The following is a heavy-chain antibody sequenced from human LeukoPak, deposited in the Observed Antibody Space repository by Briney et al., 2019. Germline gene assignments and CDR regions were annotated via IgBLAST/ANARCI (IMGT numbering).Heavy chain of an antibody. CDR3: ARAVMVRGVIGLDY. J-gene: IGHJ4*02. CDR1: GLSFSNYG. D-gene: IGHD3-10*01. V-gene: IGHV3-30*02. Sequence: PGGSLRLSCAASGLSFSNYGMHWVRQAPGKGLEWVAFIRYDGSNKYYADSVKGRFTISRDNSKNTLYLQMNSLRAEDTAVYYCARAVMVRGVIGLDYWGQGTLVTVSS. CDR2: IRYDGSNK.